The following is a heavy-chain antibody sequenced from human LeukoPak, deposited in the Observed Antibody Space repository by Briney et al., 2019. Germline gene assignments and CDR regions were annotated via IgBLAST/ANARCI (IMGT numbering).Heavy chain of an antibody. J-gene: IGHJ5*02. V-gene: IGHV4-34*01. Sequence: SETLSLTCAVYGGSFSGYYWSWIRQPPGKGLEWIGEINHSGSTNYNPSLKSRVTISVDTSKNQFSLKLSSVTAADTAVYYCARETDVDTAMVKGDNWFDPWGQGTLVTVSS. CDR2: INHSGST. CDR3: ARETDVDTAMVKGDNWFDP. CDR1: GGSFSGYY. D-gene: IGHD5-18*01.